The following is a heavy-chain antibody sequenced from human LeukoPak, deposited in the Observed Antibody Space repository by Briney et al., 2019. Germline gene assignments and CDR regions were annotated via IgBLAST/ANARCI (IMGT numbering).Heavy chain of an antibody. CDR2: ISSSSSTI. D-gene: IGHD2-15*01. V-gene: IGHV3-48*04. CDR1: GFTFSSYS. J-gene: IGHJ4*02. Sequence: GGSLRLSWAASGFTFSSYSINWVRQAPGKGLEWVSYISSSSSTIYYADSVKGRFTISRDNAKNSLYLQMNSLRAEDTAVYYCARRYCSGGSCYMGYWGQGTLVTVSS. CDR3: ARRYCSGGSCYMGY.